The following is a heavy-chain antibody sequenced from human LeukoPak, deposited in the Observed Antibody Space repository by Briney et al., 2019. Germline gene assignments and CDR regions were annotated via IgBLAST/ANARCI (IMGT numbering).Heavy chain of an antibody. CDR2: LNTNTGNP. CDR3: ARDRAGYLDS. CDR1: GYSFTHYD. Sequence: APVKVSCKASGYSFTHYDMNWVRQAPGQGLEWMGRLNTNTGNPTYAQGFTGRFVFSLDTSVNTAYLQISSLKPEDTAVYYCARDRAGYLDSWGQGTLVTVSS. D-gene: IGHD6-13*01. V-gene: IGHV7-4-1*02. J-gene: IGHJ4*02.